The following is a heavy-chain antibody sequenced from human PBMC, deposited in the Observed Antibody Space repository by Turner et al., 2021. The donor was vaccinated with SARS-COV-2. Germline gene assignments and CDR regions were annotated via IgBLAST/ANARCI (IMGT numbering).Heavy chain of an antibody. D-gene: IGHD5-18*01. Sequence: QVQLQESGPGLVKPSETLSLTCTVSGGSISNYYWSWIRQPPGKGLEWIGYIHHGGSTKYNPSLKSRVTIAVDTSKNQFSLILSSVTAAYTAVYYCARLYTYAEFYFVYWGQGALVTVSS. J-gene: IGHJ4*02. CDR3: ARLYTYAEFYFVY. CDR1: GGSISNYY. CDR2: IHHGGST. V-gene: IGHV4-59*08.